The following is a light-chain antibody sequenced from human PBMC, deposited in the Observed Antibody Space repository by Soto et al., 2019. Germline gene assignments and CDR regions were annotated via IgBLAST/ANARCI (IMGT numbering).Light chain of an antibody. V-gene: IGKV1-27*01. CDR1: QGISNY. J-gene: IGKJ4*01. Sequence: QKTPSPSSPFATLRDKGTITFRGSQGISNYLAWYQQKPGKVPKLLIYAASTLQSGVPSRFSGSGSGTDFTLTISSLQPEDVATYYCQKYNSAPRTFGGGTKVDIK. CDR3: QKYNSAPRT. CDR2: AAS.